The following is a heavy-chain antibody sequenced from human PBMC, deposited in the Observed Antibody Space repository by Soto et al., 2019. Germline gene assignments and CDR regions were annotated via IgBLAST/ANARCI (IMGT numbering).Heavy chain of an antibody. D-gene: IGHD5-12*01. J-gene: IGHJ4*02. Sequence: QVQLVQSGAEVKKPGSSVKVSCKASGGTFSSYAISWVRQAPGQGLEWMGGIIPIFGTANYAQKFQGRVTITADECTNTANMELISQRSEETAVYYCGRNIVATLDLTYYFDYWGQGTLVTVSS. CDR3: GRNIVATLDLTYYFDY. CDR1: GGTFSSYA. CDR2: IIPIFGTA. V-gene: IGHV1-69*01.